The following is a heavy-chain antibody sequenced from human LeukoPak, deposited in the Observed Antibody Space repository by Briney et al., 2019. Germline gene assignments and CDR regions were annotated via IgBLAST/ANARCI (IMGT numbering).Heavy chain of an antibody. CDR2: INHSGST. Sequence: KASETLSLTCAVYGASFSGYYWSWIRQPPGKELEWLGEINHSGSTNYNPSLKSRVTISVDTSKNHFSLKLSSVTAADTAVYYCARVGYCSSTSCYLFDYWGQGTLVTVSS. V-gene: IGHV4-34*01. D-gene: IGHD2-2*03. J-gene: IGHJ4*02. CDR3: ARVGYCSSTSCYLFDY. CDR1: GASFSGYY.